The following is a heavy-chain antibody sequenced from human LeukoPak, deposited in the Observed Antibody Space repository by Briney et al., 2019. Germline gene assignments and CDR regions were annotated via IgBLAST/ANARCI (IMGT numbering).Heavy chain of an antibody. D-gene: IGHD1-26*01. CDR3: ARGEWELLIDY. CDR2: INPSGGST. CDR1: DYTFTSYG. J-gene: IGHJ4*02. V-gene: IGHV1-46*01. Sequence: ASVKVSCKTSDYTFTSYGISWVRQAPGQGLEWMGIINPSGGSTSYAQKFQGRVTMTRDMSTSTVYMELSSLRSEDTAVYYCARGEWELLIDYWGQGTLVTVSS.